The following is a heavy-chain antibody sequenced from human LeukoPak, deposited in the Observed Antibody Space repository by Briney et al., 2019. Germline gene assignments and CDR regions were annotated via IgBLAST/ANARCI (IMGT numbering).Heavy chain of an antibody. D-gene: IGHD4-11*01. CDR1: GFAFSSFA. Sequence: GSLRLSCAASGFAFSSFAMTWVRQSPVKGLEWVSSVSDSGVNTYYAGSVRGRFTVSRDNFKNILYLQMNSLTVEDTAFYFCSKGRGSTLTNIDFWGQGALVTVSS. CDR2: VSDSGVNT. V-gene: IGHV3-23*01. J-gene: IGHJ4*02. CDR3: SKGRGSTLTNIDF.